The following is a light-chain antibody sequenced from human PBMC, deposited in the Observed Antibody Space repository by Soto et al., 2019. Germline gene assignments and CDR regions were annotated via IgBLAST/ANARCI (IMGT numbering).Light chain of an antibody. J-gene: IGKJ4*01. V-gene: IGKV3-11*01. CDR2: DAS. CDR3: QQRSNWPST. Sequence: EIVLTQSPVTLSLSPGERATLSCRASQSVSSYLAWYQQKPGQAPRLLIYDASNRATGIPARFSGSGSGTAFTLTISCLEPEDFAVYYCQQRSNWPSTFGGGTKVEIQ. CDR1: QSVSSY.